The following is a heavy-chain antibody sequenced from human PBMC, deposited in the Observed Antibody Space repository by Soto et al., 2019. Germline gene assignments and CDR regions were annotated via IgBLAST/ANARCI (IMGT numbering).Heavy chain of an antibody. J-gene: IGHJ4*02. Sequence: GGSLRLSCAASGFTFSSRAMSWVRQAPGKGLDWVSIISASGDNTYYADSVKGRFTISRDNSKNTLYLQVNSLRAEDTAVYYCATSDWYGRGGYDFDYWGQGIPVTGSS. D-gene: IGHD6-19*01. CDR1: GFTFSSRA. CDR3: ATSDWYGRGGYDFDY. CDR2: ISASGDNT. V-gene: IGHV3-23*01.